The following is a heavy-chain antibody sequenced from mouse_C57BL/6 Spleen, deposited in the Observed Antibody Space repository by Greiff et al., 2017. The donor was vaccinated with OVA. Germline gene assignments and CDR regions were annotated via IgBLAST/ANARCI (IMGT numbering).Heavy chain of an antibody. CDR3: ARNPYGSSYPPFDY. Sequence: QVQLQQPGAELVKPGASVKLSCKASGYTFTSYWMPWVKQRPGQGLEWIGVIYPNSGSTNYNEKFKSKATLTVDKSSSTAYMQLSSLTSEDSAVFYCARNPYGSSYPPFDYWGQGTTLTVSS. V-gene: IGHV1-64*01. D-gene: IGHD1-1*01. CDR1: GYTFTSYW. CDR2: IYPNSGST. J-gene: IGHJ2*01.